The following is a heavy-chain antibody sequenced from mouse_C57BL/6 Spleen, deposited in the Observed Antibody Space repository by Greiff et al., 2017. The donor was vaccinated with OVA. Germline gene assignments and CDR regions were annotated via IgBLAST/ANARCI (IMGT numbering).Heavy chain of an antibody. Sequence: LQESGAELARPGASVKLSCKASGYTFTSYGISWVKQRTGQGLEWIGEIYPRSGNTYYNEKFKGKATLTADKSSSTAYMELRSLTSEDSAVYFCARQDYGSSYDAMDYWGQGTSVTVSS. CDR3: ARQDYGSSYDAMDY. CDR1: GYTFTSYG. CDR2: IYPRSGNT. J-gene: IGHJ4*01. D-gene: IGHD1-1*01. V-gene: IGHV1-81*01.